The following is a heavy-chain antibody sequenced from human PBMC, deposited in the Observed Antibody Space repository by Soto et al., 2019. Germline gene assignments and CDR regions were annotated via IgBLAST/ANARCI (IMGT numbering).Heavy chain of an antibody. CDR2: INHSGST. D-gene: IGHD2-15*01. Sequence: QVQLQQWGAGLLKPSEALSLTCAVYGGSFGGYYWSWIRQPPGKGLEWIGEINHSGSTNYNPSHNSRVTISVDTTKNHFTLKLSYVTAADKAVYYCARKSVVGVAATVPHCYYYGMDVRGQGTTVTVSS. CDR3: ARKSVVGVAATVPHCYYYGMDV. CDR1: GGSFGGYY. J-gene: IGHJ6*02. V-gene: IGHV4-34*01.